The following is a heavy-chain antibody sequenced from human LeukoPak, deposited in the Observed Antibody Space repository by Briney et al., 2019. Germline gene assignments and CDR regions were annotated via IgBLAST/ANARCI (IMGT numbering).Heavy chain of an antibody. CDR3: ARKTISPALYYFDY. Sequence: GGSLRLSCAASGFTVSSNYMSWVRQAPGKGLEWVSVIYSGGSTYYADSVKGRFTISRDNSKNTLYLQMNSLRAEDTAVYYCARKTISPALYYFDYWGQGTLVTVSS. CDR1: GFTVSSNY. J-gene: IGHJ4*02. CDR2: IYSGGST. D-gene: IGHD2-2*01. V-gene: IGHV3-66*01.